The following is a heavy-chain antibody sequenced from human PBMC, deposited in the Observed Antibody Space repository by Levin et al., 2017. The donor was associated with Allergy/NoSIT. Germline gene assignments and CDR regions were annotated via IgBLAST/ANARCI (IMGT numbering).Heavy chain of an antibody. CDR3: SCEWGPALGQDAFDI. V-gene: IGHV3-53*01. J-gene: IGHJ3*02. D-gene: IGHD1-26*01. CDR2: IYSGGST. Sequence: GGSLRLSCAASGFTVSSNYMSWVRQAPGKGLEWVSVIYSGGSTYYADSVKGRFTISRDNSKNTLYLQMNSLRAEDTAVYYCSCEWGPALGQDAFDIWGQGTMVTVSS. CDR1: GFTVSSNY.